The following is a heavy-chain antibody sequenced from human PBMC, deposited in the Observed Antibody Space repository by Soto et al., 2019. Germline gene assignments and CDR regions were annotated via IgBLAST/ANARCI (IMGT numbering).Heavy chain of an antibody. D-gene: IGHD7-27*01. J-gene: IGHJ4*02. CDR1: GGTFSNST. Sequence: QVQLVQSGAEVKKPGSSMKVSCKASGGTFSNSTINWVRQAPGVGLEWMGRIIPIIGIAAYAQKFHGRVTILADTSTRTAEMELSSLSSDDTAVYYCATSERPVLGNDYWGQGTLVTVSS. CDR3: ATSERPVLGNDY. V-gene: IGHV1-69*02. CDR2: IIPIIGIA.